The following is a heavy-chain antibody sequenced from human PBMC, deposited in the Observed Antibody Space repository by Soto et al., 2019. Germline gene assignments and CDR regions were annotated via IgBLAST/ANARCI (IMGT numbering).Heavy chain of an antibody. D-gene: IGHD6-6*01. V-gene: IGHV4-59*01. CDR1: GASISRFY. Sequence: SETLSLTCTVSGASISRFYWSWIRQPPGRGLEWIGYIYYSGSTNYNPSLKSRVTISVDTSKNQFSLKLSSVTAADTAVYYCARDWAEYSSPGWFDPWGQGTLVTV. CDR2: IYYSGST. J-gene: IGHJ5*02. CDR3: ARDWAEYSSPGWFDP.